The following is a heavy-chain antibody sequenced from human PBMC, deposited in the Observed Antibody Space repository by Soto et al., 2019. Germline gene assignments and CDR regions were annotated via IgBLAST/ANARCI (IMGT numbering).Heavy chain of an antibody. V-gene: IGHV3-33*01. CDR3: ARGNYYIDF. Sequence: PGGSLRHPCAASGFTFSSSGMPWARQAPGKGLEWVAVIWFDGSARYYADSVRGRFSISRDNSKSTLYLQMDSLRAEDTAVYCCARGNYYIDFWGQGTLVTVSS. D-gene: IGHD4-4*01. J-gene: IGHJ4*02. CDR1: GFTFSSSG. CDR2: IWFDGSAR.